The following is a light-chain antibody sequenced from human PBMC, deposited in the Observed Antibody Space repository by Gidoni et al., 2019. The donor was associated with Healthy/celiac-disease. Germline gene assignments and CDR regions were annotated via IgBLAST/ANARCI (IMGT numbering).Light chain of an antibody. J-gene: IGKJ1*01. CDR3: QQYYSYPTWT. V-gene: IGKV1-8*01. CDR2: AAS. Sequence: IRISQSPSPSPAPPGDRVTITCRASQGISSYLAWYQQKPGKAAKLLICAASTLQSRDTTRFSCGGSETDFTLTIRCLKSEDFATYYCQQYYSYPTWTFGQGTKVEIK. CDR1: QGISSY.